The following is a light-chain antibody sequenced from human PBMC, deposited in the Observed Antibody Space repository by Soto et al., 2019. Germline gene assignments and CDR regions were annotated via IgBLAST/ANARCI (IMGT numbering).Light chain of an antibody. CDR3: QQSNNWPYT. CDR1: QSVSSN. CDR2: GAS. V-gene: IGKV3-15*01. Sequence: EIVMTLSPATLSVSPGERATLSCRASQSVSSNLAWYQQKPGQAPRLLFYGASTRATGVPARFSGSGSGTDFTLTISSLQSEDFAVYYCQQSNNWPYTFGQGTKLEIK. J-gene: IGKJ2*01.